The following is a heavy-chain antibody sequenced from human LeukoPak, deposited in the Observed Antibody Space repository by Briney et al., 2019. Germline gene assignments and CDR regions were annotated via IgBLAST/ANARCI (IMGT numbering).Heavy chain of an antibody. D-gene: IGHD5-12*01. CDR1: GFTSTNYA. CDR3: AKGAYDYIEMGYFDS. J-gene: IGHJ4*02. Sequence: GGSLRLSCAASGFTSTNYAMNWVRQAPGKGLEWVSVLIGSSGSTDYADSVKGRFTISRDNSKNTVFLQMNSLRAEDTAIYYRAKGAYDYIEMGYFDSWGQGTLVTVSS. CDR2: LIGSSGST. V-gene: IGHV3-23*01.